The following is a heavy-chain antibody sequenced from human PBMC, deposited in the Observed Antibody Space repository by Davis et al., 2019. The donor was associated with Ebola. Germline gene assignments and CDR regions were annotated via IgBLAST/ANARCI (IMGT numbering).Heavy chain of an antibody. V-gene: IGHV3-21*04. D-gene: IGHD4-23*01. J-gene: IGHJ4*02. CDR3: VRCGWNHYGDNDGYADY. CDR1: GFIFSSHN. CDR2: ISSSNYV. Sequence: GESLKISCEGSGFIFSSHNMNWVRQVPGKGLEWVSSISSSNYVYYADSVKGRFTISRDNAKNSVYLQMNSLIAEDTAVYYCVRCGWNHYGDNDGYADYWGQGTLATVSS.